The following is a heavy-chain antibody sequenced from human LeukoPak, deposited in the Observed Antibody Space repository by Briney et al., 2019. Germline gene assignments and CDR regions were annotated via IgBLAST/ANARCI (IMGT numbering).Heavy chain of an antibody. CDR2: ISGGSSTI. V-gene: IGHV3-48*02. CDR3: ARDFHGSATYTFDY. J-gene: IGHJ4*02. Sequence: GGSLRLSCAASGLTFSTNSMNWVRQAPGKGLEWVSYISGGSSTIHYADSVKGRFTISRDNAKNSVYLQMNSLRDEDTAVYYCARDFHGSATYTFDYWGQGTLVTVSS. CDR1: GLTFSTNS. D-gene: IGHD3-10*01.